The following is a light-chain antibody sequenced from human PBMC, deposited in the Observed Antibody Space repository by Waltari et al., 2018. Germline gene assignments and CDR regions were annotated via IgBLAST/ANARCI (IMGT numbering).Light chain of an antibody. CDR1: QNILYSSNNNNY. V-gene: IGKV4-1*01. Sequence: DIVMTQSPDSLAVSLGERATINCRSSQNILYSSNNNNYLAWYQQKPGQPPKLLVYWASTRQSGVPDRFSGSGSGTDFTLTISSLQAEDVAVYYCLQYYNNPFAFGPGTKVDIK. CDR2: WAS. J-gene: IGKJ3*01. CDR3: LQYYNNPFA.